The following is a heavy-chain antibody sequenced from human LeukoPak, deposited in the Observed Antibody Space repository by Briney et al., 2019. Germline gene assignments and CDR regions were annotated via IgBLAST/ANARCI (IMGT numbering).Heavy chain of an antibody. CDR1: GFTFSTYN. Sequence: EAGGSLRLSCATSGFTFSTYNMNWVRQAPGKGLEWVSYISSSSAPIYYADSVKGRFTISRDNARTSLHLQMNSLRDEDTAVYYRARAVAGNTYFDYWGQGTLVTVSS. CDR2: ISSSSAPI. J-gene: IGHJ4*02. V-gene: IGHV3-48*02. CDR3: ARAVAGNTYFDY. D-gene: IGHD6-19*01.